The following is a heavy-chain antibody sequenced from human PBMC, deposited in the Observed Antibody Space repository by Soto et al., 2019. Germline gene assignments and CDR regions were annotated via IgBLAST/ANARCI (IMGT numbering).Heavy chain of an antibody. CDR2: IYPGDSDT. J-gene: IGHJ6*03. CDR1: GYSFTSYW. CDR3: ARRVTTVTNKPYYYYYYMDV. Sequence: PGESLKISCKGSGYSFTSYWIGWVRQMPGKGLEWMGIIYPGDSDTRYSPSFQGQVTISADKSISTAYLQWSSLKASDTAMYYYARRVTTVTNKPYYYYYYMDVWGKGTTVTVSS. V-gene: IGHV5-51*01. D-gene: IGHD4-4*01.